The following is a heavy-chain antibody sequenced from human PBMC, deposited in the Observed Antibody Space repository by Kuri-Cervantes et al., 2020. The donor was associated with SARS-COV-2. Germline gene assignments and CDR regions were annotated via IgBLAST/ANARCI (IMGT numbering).Heavy chain of an antibody. CDR2: INHTGSA. D-gene: IGHD6-13*01. CDR3: ARSSSWYAVDY. V-gene: IGHV4-34*01. Sequence: SETLSLTCAVYGGSFSDYYWTWIRQPPGKGLEWIGEINHTGSANYNPSLKSRVTISVDTSKNQFSLKLSSVTAADTAVYYCARSSSWYAVDYWGQGTLVTVSS. J-gene: IGHJ4*02. CDR1: GGSFSDYY.